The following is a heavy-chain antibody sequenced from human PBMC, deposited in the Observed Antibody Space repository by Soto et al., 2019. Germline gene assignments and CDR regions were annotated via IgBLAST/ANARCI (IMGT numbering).Heavy chain of an antibody. D-gene: IGHD3-3*01. CDR1: GFTFGDYA. Sequence: GGSLRLSCTASGFTFGDYAMSWVRQAPGKGLEWVGFIRSKAYGGTTEYAASVEGRFTISRDDSKSIAYLQMNSLKTEDTAVYYCTRDKYYDFWSGYYKGSYYYYGMDVWGQGTTVTVSS. CDR3: TRDKYYDFWSGYYKGSYYYYGMDV. CDR2: IRSKAYGGTT. V-gene: IGHV3-49*04. J-gene: IGHJ6*02.